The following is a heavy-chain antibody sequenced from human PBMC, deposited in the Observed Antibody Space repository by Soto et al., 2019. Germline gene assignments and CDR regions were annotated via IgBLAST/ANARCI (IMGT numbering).Heavy chain of an antibody. V-gene: IGHV3-30*18. CDR2: TSYDGSNT. CDR3: AKDRGSYDIWSGTQRYYAMDV. D-gene: IGHD3-3*01. Sequence: QGQLVESGGGVVQPGTSLRLSCAASGFIFSRHGMHWVCQAQGKELEWVAFTSYDGSNTYYADSVKGRFTISRDNPSNTLFLQMNSLRPNDTALYFCAKDRGSYDIWSGTQRYYAMDVWGQWATVTVSS. CDR1: GFIFSRHG. J-gene: IGHJ6*02.